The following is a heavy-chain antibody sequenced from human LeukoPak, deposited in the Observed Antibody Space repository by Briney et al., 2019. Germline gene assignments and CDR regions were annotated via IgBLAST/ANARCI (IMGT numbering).Heavy chain of an antibody. CDR2: IYYSGST. J-gene: IGHJ4*02. V-gene: IGHV4-39*07. CDR1: GGSISSSSYC. Sequence: NPSETLSLTCTVSGGSISSSSYCWGWIRQPPGKGLEWIGSIYYSGSTNYNPSLKSRVTISVDTSKNQFSLKLSSVTAADTAVYYCARSRGTGVVNLRGNQPDLYYFDYWGQGTLVTVSS. CDR3: ARSRGTGVVNLRGNQPDLYYFDY. D-gene: IGHD4-23*01.